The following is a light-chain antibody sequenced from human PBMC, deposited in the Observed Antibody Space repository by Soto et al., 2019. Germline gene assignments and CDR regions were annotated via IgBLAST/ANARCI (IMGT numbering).Light chain of an antibody. CDR3: QQYYSTPRT. Sequence: DIVMTQSPDSLTVSLGERVTINCKSTQSVLYSSTNKNYLAWYQQKPGQPPKLLIYWASTRESGVPDRFSGSGSGTDFTLTISSLQAEDVAVYYCQQYYSTPRTFGQGTKLEIK. CDR2: WAS. V-gene: IGKV4-1*01. J-gene: IGKJ2*01. CDR1: QSVLYSSTNKNY.